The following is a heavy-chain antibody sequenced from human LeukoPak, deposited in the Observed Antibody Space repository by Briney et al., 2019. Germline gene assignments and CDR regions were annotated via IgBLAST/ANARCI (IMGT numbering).Heavy chain of an antibody. Sequence: PGGSLRLSCAASGFTVSSNYMSWVRQAPGKGLEWISVIYSGGTTYYADSVKGRFTISRDNSENTMYLQMNSLRAEDTAVYYCARGGGSYFYEDYWGQGTLVTVSS. J-gene: IGHJ4*02. CDR2: IYSGGTT. CDR1: GFTVSSNY. V-gene: IGHV3-53*01. CDR3: ARGGGSYFYEDY. D-gene: IGHD1-26*01.